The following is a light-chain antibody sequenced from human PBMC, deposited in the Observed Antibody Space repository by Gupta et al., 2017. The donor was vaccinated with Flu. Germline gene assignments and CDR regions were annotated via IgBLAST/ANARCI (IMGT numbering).Light chain of an antibody. CDR1: QTITTY. CDR2: AAS. Sequence: DIEMTQAPSSLSASVGDRVTITCRSSQTITTYLNWYQLKPGEAPKLLVFAASKLETGVPPRFGGSGSGTDFALTITGLQAEDVASYYCQQSYSLPWTFGQGT. V-gene: IGKV1-39*01. CDR3: QQSYSLPWT. J-gene: IGKJ1*01.